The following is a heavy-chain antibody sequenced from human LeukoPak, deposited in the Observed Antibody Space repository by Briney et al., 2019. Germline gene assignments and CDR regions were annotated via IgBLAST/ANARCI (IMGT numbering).Heavy chain of an antibody. CDR1: GYSISSGYY. Sequence: KPSETLSLTCAVSGYSISSGYYWGWIRQPPGKGLEWIGSIYHSGSTYYNPSLKSRVTISVDTSKNQFSLKLSSVTAADTAAYYCARGSASPWGQGTLVTVSS. J-gene: IGHJ5*02. V-gene: IGHV4-38-2*01. CDR3: ARGSASP. CDR2: IYHSGST. D-gene: IGHD6-25*01.